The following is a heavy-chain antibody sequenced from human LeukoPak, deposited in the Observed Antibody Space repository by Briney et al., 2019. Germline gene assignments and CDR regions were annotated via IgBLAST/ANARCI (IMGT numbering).Heavy chain of an antibody. V-gene: IGHV1-8*03. Sequence: RASVKVSCKASGYTFTSYDINWVRQATGQGLEWMGWMNPNSGNTGYAQKFQGRVTITRNTSISTAYMELSSLRSEDTAVCYCARGLTGYDFWSYQGWFDPWGQGTLVTVSS. CDR3: ARGLTGYDFWSYQGWFDP. J-gene: IGHJ5*02. D-gene: IGHD3-3*01. CDR2: MNPNSGNT. CDR1: GYTFTSYD.